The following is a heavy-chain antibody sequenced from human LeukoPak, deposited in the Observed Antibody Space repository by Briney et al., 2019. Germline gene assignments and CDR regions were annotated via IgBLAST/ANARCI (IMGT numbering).Heavy chain of an antibody. D-gene: IGHD4-17*01. Sequence: ASVKVSCKVSGYTLTELSMHWVRQAPGKGLEWMGGFDPEDGETIYAQKFQGRVTMTEDTSTDAAYMELSSLRSEDTAVYYCATDSGDYVRAFDYWGQGTLVTVSS. CDR2: FDPEDGET. CDR3: ATDSGDYVRAFDY. J-gene: IGHJ4*02. CDR1: GYTLTELS. V-gene: IGHV1-24*01.